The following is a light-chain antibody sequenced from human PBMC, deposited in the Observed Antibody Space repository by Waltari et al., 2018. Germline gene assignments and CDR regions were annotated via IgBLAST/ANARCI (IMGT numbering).Light chain of an antibody. CDR3: QTGGHGTWV. V-gene: IGLV4-69*01. Sequence: QLVVTQSPSASASLGASVKLTCTLSSGHSSNIVAWHQQHPEKGPRYLMKVNSDGSYSKGDELPDRFSGSSSGAERYLTISSLQSEDEADYYCQTGGHGTWVFGGGTKLTVL. CDR1: SGHSSNI. J-gene: IGLJ3*02. CDR2: VNSDGSY.